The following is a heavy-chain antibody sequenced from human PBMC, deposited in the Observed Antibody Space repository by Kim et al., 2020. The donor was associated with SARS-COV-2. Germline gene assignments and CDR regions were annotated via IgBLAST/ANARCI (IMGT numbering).Heavy chain of an antibody. CDR1: GGSISSYY. J-gene: IGHJ4*02. Sequence: SETLSLTCTVSGGSISSYYWSWIRQPPGKGLEWIGYIYYSGSTNYNPSLKSRVTISVDTSKNQFSLKLSSVTAADTAVYYCARADITMVRGVTLYYFDYWGQGTLVTVSS. V-gene: IGHV4-59*01. CDR3: ARADITMVRGVTLYYFDY. CDR2: IYYSGST. D-gene: IGHD3-10*01.